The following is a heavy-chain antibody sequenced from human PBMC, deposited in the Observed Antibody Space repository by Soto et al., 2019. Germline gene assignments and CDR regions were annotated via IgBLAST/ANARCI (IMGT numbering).Heavy chain of an antibody. J-gene: IGHJ4*02. CDR2: ISWNSGTI. CDR3: AKDRKGSSGWYDLDY. D-gene: IGHD6-19*01. V-gene: IGHV3-9*01. CDR1: GFTFDDYA. Sequence: EVQLVESXXGXXXXXXXLRLSCVASGFTFDDYAMEWVRQVPGKGLEWVSGISWNSGTIAYADSVKGRFTVSRDNTENSLYLEMNSLRPEDTALYYCAKDRKGSSGWYDLDYWGQGTLVTVSS.